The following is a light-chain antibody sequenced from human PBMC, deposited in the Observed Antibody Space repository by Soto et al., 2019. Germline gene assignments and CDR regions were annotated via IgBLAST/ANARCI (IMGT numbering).Light chain of an antibody. J-gene: IGLJ3*02. V-gene: IGLV2-11*01. CDR3: CLSPGSLTWL. CDR2: EVN. CDR1: GSDVGDSSH. Sequence: QSALTQPRSVSGSPGQSFTISCTATGSDVGDSSHVSWYQLHPGKAPKLMIYEVNNRPSGVPDRFSGSKSGSTASLTISGLQAEDEAEYYCCLSPGSLTWLFGGGTKLTVL.